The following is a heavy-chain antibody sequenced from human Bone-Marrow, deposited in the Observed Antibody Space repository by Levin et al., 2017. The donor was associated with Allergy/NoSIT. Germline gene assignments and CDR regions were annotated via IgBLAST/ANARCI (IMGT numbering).Heavy chain of an antibody. CDR3: AKSQGLSGRSFGD. CDR1: GFALSGFA. V-gene: IGHV3-23*01. Sequence: GSLRLSCAASGFALSGFAMSWVRQAPGQGLGWVSAISDSGAHTYYADSVRGRFTISRDNSRNTLFLQMNTLGAEDTAVYYCAKSQGLSGRSFGDWGQGTLVTVSS. J-gene: IGHJ4*02. CDR2: ISDSGAHT. D-gene: IGHD1-26*01.